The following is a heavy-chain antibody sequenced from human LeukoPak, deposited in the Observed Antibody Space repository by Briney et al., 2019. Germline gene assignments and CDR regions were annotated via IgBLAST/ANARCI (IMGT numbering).Heavy chain of an antibody. Sequence: PGGSLRLSCAASGFTFSSYAMSWVRQAPGKGLEWVSVIYSGGSTFYADPVKGRFTISRDNSKNTLHLQMNSLRVEDTAIYYCARGTIARLGPFDCWGQGTLVIVSS. J-gene: IGHJ4*02. V-gene: IGHV3-23*03. CDR3: ARGTIARLGPFDC. D-gene: IGHD6-6*01. CDR1: GFTFSSYA. CDR2: IYSGGST.